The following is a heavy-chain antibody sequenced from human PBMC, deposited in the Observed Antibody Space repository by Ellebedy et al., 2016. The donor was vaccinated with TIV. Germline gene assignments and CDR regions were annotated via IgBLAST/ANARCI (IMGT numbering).Heavy chain of an antibody. D-gene: IGHD1-7*01. Sequence: GSLRLSXNVSGASINAYYWSWIRQPPGKGLEWIGYVYYSGSTNYNPSLKSRVTMSVDTSKNQFSLKLSSVTGADTAVYYCARGTTLDYWGQGTLVTVSS. CDR1: GASINAYY. J-gene: IGHJ4*02. CDR2: VYYSGST. CDR3: ARGTTLDY. V-gene: IGHV4-59*13.